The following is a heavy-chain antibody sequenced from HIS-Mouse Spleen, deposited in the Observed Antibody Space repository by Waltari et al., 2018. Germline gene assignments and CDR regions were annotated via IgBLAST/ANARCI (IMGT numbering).Heavy chain of an antibody. CDR1: GYTFTGYY. D-gene: IGHD6-6*01. J-gene: IGHJ4*02. CDR3: ARGGLGGSSYFDY. Sequence: QVQLVQSGAEVKKPGASVKVSCKASGYTFTGYYMHWVRQAPGQGLEWMGWINPNSGGKNYAQKFQGRVTMTRDKSISTAYMELSRLRSDDTAVYYCARGGLGGSSYFDYWGQGTLVTVSS. V-gene: IGHV1-2*02. CDR2: INPNSGGK.